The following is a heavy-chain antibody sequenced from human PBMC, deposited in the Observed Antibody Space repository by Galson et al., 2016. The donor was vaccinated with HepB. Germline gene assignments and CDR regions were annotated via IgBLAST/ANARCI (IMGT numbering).Heavy chain of an antibody. CDR1: GASISSSDYY. D-gene: IGHD4-23*01. Sequence: TLSLTCTVSGASISSSDYYWSWIRQSAGKGLEWIGRIYKNGGTNYTPSLRSRVSISLDTSKNQFSLKLNSVTAADTAVYFCAREAVAYDPIFDYWGQGTLVTVSS. J-gene: IGHJ4*02. V-gene: IGHV4-61*02. CDR3: AREAVAYDPIFDY. CDR2: IYKNGGT.